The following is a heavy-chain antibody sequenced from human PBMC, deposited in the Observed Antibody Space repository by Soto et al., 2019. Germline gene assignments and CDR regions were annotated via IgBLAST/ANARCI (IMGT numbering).Heavy chain of an antibody. CDR1: GGSITVYY. J-gene: IGHJ1*01. V-gene: IGHV4-4*07. Sequence: SETLSLTCTVSGGSITVYYLNWIRQPAGKGLEWIGHIYTSGTTNYNPSFKSRVTMSLDTSQNQFSLRLTSVTAADTAVYYCARAAYHYGPFAYCGQGTLVIVSS. CDR2: IYTSGTT. CDR3: ARAAYHYGPFAY. D-gene: IGHD3-10*01.